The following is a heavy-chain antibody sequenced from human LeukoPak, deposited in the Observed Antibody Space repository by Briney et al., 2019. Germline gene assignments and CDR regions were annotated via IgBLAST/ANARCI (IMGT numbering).Heavy chain of an antibody. CDR1: GFTFTSSA. CDR3: AREGGITIFGVVPNWFDP. V-gene: IGHV1-58*02. D-gene: IGHD3-3*01. J-gene: IGHJ5*02. CDR2: IVVGSGNT. Sequence: SVKVSCKASGFTFTSSAMQWVRQARGQRLEWIGWIVVGSGNTNYAQKFQERVTITRDMSTSTAYMELSSLRSEDTAVYYCAREGGITIFGVVPNWFDPWGQGTLVTVSS.